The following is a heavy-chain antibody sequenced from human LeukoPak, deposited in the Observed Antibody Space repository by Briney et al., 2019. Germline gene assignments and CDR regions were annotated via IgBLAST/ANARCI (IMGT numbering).Heavy chain of an antibody. D-gene: IGHD5-24*01. CDR2: ISGSGSGSST. CDR3: AKSGYNRFDY. J-gene: IGHJ4*02. Sequence: GGSLRLSCAASGFTFKDAWMSWVRQAPGKGLEWVSTISGSGSGSSTYYADSVKGRFTISRDNSKNTLYLQMNSLRAEDTAVYYCAKSGYNRFDYWGQGTLVTVSS. CDR1: GFTFKDAW. V-gene: IGHV3-23*01.